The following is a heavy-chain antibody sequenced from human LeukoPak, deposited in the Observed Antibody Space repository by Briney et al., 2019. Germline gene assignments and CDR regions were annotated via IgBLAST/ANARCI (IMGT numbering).Heavy chain of an antibody. CDR3: ARDGQIRVYYYMDV. J-gene: IGHJ6*03. Sequence: ASVKVSCKASGYTFTSYDINWVRQATGQGLEWMGWMNPNSGNTGYAQKFQGRVTMTRNTSISTAYMELSSLRSEDTAVYYCARDGQIRVYYYMDVWGKGTTVTVSS. CDR2: MNPNSGNT. V-gene: IGHV1-8*01. CDR1: GYTFTSYD.